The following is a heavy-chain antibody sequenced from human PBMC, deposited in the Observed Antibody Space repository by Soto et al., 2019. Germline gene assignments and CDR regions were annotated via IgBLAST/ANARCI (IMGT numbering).Heavy chain of an antibody. J-gene: IGHJ4*02. Sequence: SVKVSCKASGGTFSSYAISWVRQAPGQGLEWMGGIIPIFGTANYAQKFQGRVTITADESTSTAYMELSSLRSEDTAVYYCARERYYDFWSGYYTGAFFDYWGQGTLVTVSS. CDR3: ARERYYDFWSGYYTGAFFDY. D-gene: IGHD3-3*01. CDR1: GGTFSSYA. V-gene: IGHV1-69*13. CDR2: IIPIFGTA.